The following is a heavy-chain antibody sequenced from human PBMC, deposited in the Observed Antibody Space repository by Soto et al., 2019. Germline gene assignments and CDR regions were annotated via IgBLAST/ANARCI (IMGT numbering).Heavy chain of an antibody. J-gene: IGHJ6*02. CDR2: TYYKSKWNN. D-gene: IGHD3-10*01. Sequence: PSQTRSLTCVISGDSVSSNRDGWNWIRRSPSRVLEGLGRTYYKSKWNNDYALSVKSRITINPDTSKNQFCLHLYAVTPEDTAVYYCTGITWFRGMDVWGQGTPVNVSS. V-gene: IGHV6-1*01. CDR3: TGITWFRGMDV. CDR1: GDSVSSNRDG.